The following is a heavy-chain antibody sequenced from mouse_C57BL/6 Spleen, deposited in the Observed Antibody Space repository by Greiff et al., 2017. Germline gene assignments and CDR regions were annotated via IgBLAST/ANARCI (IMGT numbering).Heavy chain of an antibody. CDR3: ARDPPTTVVLHWYFDV. V-gene: IGHV3-6*01. CDR1: GYSITSGYY. CDR2: ISYDGSN. J-gene: IGHJ1*03. Sequence: EVQLVESGPGLVKPSQSLSLTCSVTGYSITSGYYWNWIRQFPGNKLEWMGYISYDGSNNYNPSLTNRISITRDTSKNQFFLKLNSVTTEDTATYYCARDPPTTVVLHWYFDVWGTGTTVTVSS. D-gene: IGHD1-1*01.